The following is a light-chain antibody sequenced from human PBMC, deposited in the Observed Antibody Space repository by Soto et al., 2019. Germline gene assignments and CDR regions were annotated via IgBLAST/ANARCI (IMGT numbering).Light chain of an antibody. CDR2: GAA. CDR3: QQYHNWPA. Sequence: ETVMTQSPATLSVSPGERATLSCRASQSVFSSLAWYQHKPGQAPRLLIYGAATRATGIPARFSGSGSGTEFTLTISSLQSDDIAVDYCQQYHNWPAFGQGTKVEIK. CDR1: QSVFSS. V-gene: IGKV3-15*01. J-gene: IGKJ1*01.